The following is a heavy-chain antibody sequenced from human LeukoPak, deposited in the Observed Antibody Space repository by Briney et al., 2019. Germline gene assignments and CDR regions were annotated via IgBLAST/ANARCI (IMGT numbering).Heavy chain of an antibody. V-gene: IGHV1-2*02. J-gene: IGHJ4*02. CDR3: ARDGYYDSSGYW. D-gene: IGHD3-22*01. Sequence: ASVKVSCKASGYTFTGYYMHWVRQAPGQGLEWMGWINPNSGGTNYAQKFQGRVTMTRDTSISTAYMELSRLRSDNTAVYYCARDGYYDSSGYWWGQGTLVTVSS. CDR1: GYTFTGYY. CDR2: INPNSGGT.